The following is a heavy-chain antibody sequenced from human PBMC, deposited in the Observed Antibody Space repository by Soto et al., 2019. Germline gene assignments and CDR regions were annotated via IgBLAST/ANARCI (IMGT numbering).Heavy chain of an antibody. CDR1: GFTFSSYA. CDR3: ARGGNTMVRGVTLPYYYYGMDV. CDR2: ISYDGSNK. Sequence: QVQLVESGGGVVQPGRSLRLSCAASGFTFSSYAMHWVRQAPGKGLEWVAVISYDGSNKYYADSVKGRFTISRDNSKNTLYLQMNSLRAEDTAVYYCARGGNTMVRGVTLPYYYYGMDVWGQGTTVTVSS. J-gene: IGHJ6*02. V-gene: IGHV3-30-3*01. D-gene: IGHD3-10*01.